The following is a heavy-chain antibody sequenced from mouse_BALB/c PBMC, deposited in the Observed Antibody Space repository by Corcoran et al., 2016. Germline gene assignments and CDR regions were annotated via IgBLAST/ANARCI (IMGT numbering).Heavy chain of an antibody. J-gene: IGHJ1*01. V-gene: IGHV14-3*02. CDR2: IDPANGNT. CDR1: GFNIKDTY. Sequence: EVQLQQSGAELVKPGASVKLSCTATGFNIKDTYLHWVTQRPEQGLEWLGRIDPANGNTTYDPKFQGKATITADTSSNTAYLQLSSLTSEDTGVYYCANWDWYFDILGAGTTVTVSS. CDR3: ANWDWYFDI. D-gene: IGHD4-1*01.